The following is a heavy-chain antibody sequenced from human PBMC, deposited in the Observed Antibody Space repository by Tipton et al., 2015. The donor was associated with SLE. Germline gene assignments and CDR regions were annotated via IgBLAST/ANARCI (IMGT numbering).Heavy chain of an antibody. D-gene: IGHD5-12*01. V-gene: IGHV3-30*04. J-gene: IGHJ4*02. CDR3: ARDSRWLPDY. CDR1: GFTFSNYA. CDR2: ISLDGSNK. Sequence: SLRLSCAASGFTFSNYAMHWVRQAPGKGLEWVAVISLDGSNKYYADSVKGRFTISKDNSRNTLYLEMNSLRAEDTALYYCARDSRWLPDYWGQGTLVTVSS.